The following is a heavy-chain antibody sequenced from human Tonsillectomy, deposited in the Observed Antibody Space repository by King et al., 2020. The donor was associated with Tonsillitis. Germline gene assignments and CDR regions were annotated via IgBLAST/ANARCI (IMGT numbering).Heavy chain of an antibody. V-gene: IGHV4-59*01. CDR2: IYYIVST. D-gene: IGHD3-10*01. J-gene: IGHJ4*02. CDR1: GGSISSDY. Sequence: QLQESGPGLVKPSETLSLTCIVSGGSISSDYWSWIRQPPGKGLEWIGYIYYIVSTNYNPSLQSRVTISVDTSKNQFSLKLSSVTAADTAVYYCARVLSMVRGAYFDFWGQGTLVTVSS. CDR3: ARVLSMVRGAYFDF.